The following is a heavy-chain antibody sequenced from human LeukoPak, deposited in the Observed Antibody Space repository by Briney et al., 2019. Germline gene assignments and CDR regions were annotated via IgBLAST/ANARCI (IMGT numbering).Heavy chain of an antibody. D-gene: IGHD6-13*01. J-gene: IGHJ6*02. CDR2: ITGSGGNT. V-gene: IGHV3-23*01. CDR1: GFTFSTYA. Sequence: GGSLRLSCAASGFTFSTYAMSWVRQAPGKGLEWVSVITGSGGNTYYADSVKGRFTISKDNSKNTVYLQMSSLRVDDTAVYYCAKAASSSWPSYYYGMDVWGQGTTVTVSS. CDR3: AKAASSSWPSYYYGMDV.